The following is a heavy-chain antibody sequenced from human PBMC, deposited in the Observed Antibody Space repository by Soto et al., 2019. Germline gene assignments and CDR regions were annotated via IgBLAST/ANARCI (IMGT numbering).Heavy chain of an antibody. D-gene: IGHD6-25*01. CDR1: GGSMNNYL. Sequence: TSETLSLTCTVSGGSMNNYLCSWIRHTPGDGMEWIGYIHVTGNTYHNPSLKSPVTISIDASKTQFFLTRTAVTAADTAVYYCARGTFFPRSQRFDGWGRGSLVALSS. CDR3: ARGTFFPRSQRFDG. J-gene: IGHJ4*02. V-gene: IGHV4-59*01. CDR2: IHVTGNT.